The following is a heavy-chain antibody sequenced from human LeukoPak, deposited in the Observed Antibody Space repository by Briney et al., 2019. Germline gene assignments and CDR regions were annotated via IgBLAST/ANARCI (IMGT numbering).Heavy chain of an antibody. Sequence: SETLSLTCTVSGGSISSYYWSWIRQPPGKGLEWIGYIYYSGSTNYNPSLKSRVTISVDTSKNQFSLKLSSVTAADTAVYYCARTPGPAGNYYYYYMDVWGKGTTVTVS. V-gene: IGHV4-59*08. CDR2: IYYSGST. CDR3: ARTPGPAGNYYYYYMDV. D-gene: IGHD2-2*01. J-gene: IGHJ6*03. CDR1: GGSISSYY.